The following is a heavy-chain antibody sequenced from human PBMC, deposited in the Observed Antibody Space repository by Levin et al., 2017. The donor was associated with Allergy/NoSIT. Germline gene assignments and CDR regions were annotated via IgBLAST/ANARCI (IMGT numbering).Heavy chain of an antibody. D-gene: IGHD1/OR15-1a*01. V-gene: IGHV3-72*01. CDR1: GLTFSNPY. CDR2: IRNRAASYTT. Sequence: PGGSLRLSCAASGLTFSNPYMNWVRQAPGKGLEWVGRIRNRAASYTTEYAASVKGRFTVSRDDSQSSLYLQMNSLKTEDTAVYFCTTENNGSPEFWGQGTLVTVSS. J-gene: IGHJ4*02. CDR3: TTENNGSPEF.